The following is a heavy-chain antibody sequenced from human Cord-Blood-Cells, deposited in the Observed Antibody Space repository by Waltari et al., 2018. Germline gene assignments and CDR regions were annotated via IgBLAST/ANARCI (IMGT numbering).Heavy chain of an antibody. V-gene: IGHV1-69*12. Sequence: QVQLVQSGAEVKKPGSSVKVSCKASGGTFSSYAISWVRQAPGQGLEWMGGIIPIFGTANYAQKFQGRVTITADESTITAYMELSSLRSEDTAVYYCARGQGRDFWSGYDAFDIWGQGTMVTVSS. D-gene: IGHD3-3*01. CDR2: IIPIFGTA. CDR1: GGTFSSYA. J-gene: IGHJ3*02. CDR3: ARGQGRDFWSGYDAFDI.